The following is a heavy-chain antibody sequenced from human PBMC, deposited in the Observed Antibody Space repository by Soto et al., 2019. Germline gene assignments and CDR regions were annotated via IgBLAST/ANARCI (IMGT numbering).Heavy chain of an antibody. D-gene: IGHD1-26*01. CDR3: ARGLRSYTFDD. V-gene: IGHV3-33*01. J-gene: IGHJ4*02. CDR2: IWYDGSNK. CDR1: GFTFSSYG. Sequence: QVQLVESGGGVVQPGRSLRLSCAASGFTFSSYGMHWVRKAQGKGLEWVAVIWYDGSNKYYADSVKGRFTISRDNSKNKLYLQMNSMRAEDTDVYYCARGLRSYTFDDWGQGTLVTVSS.